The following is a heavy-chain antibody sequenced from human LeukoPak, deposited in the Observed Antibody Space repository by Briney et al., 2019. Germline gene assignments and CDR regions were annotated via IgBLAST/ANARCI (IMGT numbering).Heavy chain of an antibody. CDR1: GFTFSSYA. CDR3: AKSHYDFWSGYYYGMDV. V-gene: IGHV3-23*01. Sequence: GRSLRLSCAASGFTFSSYAMSWVRQAPGKGLEWVSAISGSGGSTYYADSVKGRFTISRDNSKNTLYLQMNSLRAEDTAVYYCAKSHYDFWSGYYYGMDVWGQGTTVTVSS. CDR2: ISGSGGST. J-gene: IGHJ6*02. D-gene: IGHD3-3*01.